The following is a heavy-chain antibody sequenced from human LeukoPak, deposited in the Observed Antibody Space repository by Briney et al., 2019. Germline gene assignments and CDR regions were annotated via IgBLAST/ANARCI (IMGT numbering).Heavy chain of an antibody. CDR1: GYTFTGYY. J-gene: IGHJ6*03. CDR3: ARVVEPIGYFDWFPHYYYYYYMDV. D-gene: IGHD3-9*01. Sequence: GASVKVSCKASGYTFTGYYMHWVRQAPGQGLEWMGWINPNSGGTNYAQKFQGRVTMTRDTSISTAYMELSRLRSDDTAVYYCARVVEPIGYFDWFPHYYYYYYMDVWGKGTTVTISS. CDR2: INPNSGGT. V-gene: IGHV1-2*02.